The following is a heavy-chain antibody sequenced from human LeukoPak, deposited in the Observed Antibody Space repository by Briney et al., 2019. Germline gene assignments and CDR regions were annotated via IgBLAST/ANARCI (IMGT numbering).Heavy chain of an antibody. J-gene: IGHJ6*02. Sequence: GGSLRLSCAASGFTVSSNYMSWVRQAPGKGLEWVSVIYSGGSTYYADSVKGRFTISRHNSKNTLYLQMNSLRAEDTAVYYCARDTDQRITIFGVVILNYGMDVWGQGTTVTVSS. CDR1: GFTVSSNY. CDR3: ARDTDQRITIFGVVILNYGMDV. D-gene: IGHD3-3*01. V-gene: IGHV3-53*04. CDR2: IYSGGST.